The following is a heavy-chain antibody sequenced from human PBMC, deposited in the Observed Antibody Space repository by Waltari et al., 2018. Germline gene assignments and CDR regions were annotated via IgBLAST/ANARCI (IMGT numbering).Heavy chain of an antibody. CDR2: IYYSGST. Sequence: QLQLQESGPGLVKPSETLSLTCTVSGGPISSSSYYWCWIRHPPAQGLAWMGSIYYSGSTYYNPSLKSRVTISVDTSKNQFSLKLSSVTAADTAVYYCARHRGYIVVVPAAIVGAFDIWGQGTMVTVSS. CDR1: GGPISSSSYY. V-gene: IGHV4-39*01. CDR3: ARHRGYIVVVPAAIVGAFDI. D-gene: IGHD2-2*01. J-gene: IGHJ3*02.